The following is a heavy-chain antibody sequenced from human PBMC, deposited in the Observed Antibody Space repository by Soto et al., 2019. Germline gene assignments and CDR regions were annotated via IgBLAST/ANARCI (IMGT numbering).Heavy chain of an antibody. CDR2: ISAYNGNT. J-gene: IGHJ6*02. V-gene: IGHV1-18*01. D-gene: IGHD2-2*01. CDR1: GYTFTSYG. Sequence: ASVKVSCKASGYTFTSYGISWVRQAPGQGLEWMGWISAYNGNTNYAQKLQGRVTMTTDTSTSTAYMELRSLRSDDTAVYYCARDQGGYCSSTSCYYYYYGMDVWGQGTTVTVSS. CDR3: ARDQGGYCSSTSCYYYYYGMDV.